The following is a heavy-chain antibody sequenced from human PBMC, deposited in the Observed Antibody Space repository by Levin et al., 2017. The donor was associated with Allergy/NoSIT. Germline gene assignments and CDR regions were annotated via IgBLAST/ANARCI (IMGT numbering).Heavy chain of an antibody. Sequence: TLSLTCTVSGGSIISTHYYWGWIRQPPGKGLEWIGSIYYTGSSHYNPSLKSRVTISVDTSKDHFSLNLTSVTAADTAVYFCARSSSLEYFDPWGQGTLVTVSS. CDR2: IYYTGSS. D-gene: IGHD3-3*01. J-gene: IGHJ5*02. CDR1: GGSIISTHYY. CDR3: ARSSSLEYFDP. V-gene: IGHV4-39*02.